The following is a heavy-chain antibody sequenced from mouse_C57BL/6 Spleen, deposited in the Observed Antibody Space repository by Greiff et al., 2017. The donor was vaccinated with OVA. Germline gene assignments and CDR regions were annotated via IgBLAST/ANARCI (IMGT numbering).Heavy chain of an antibody. J-gene: IGHJ4*01. CDR2: INPSNGGT. CDR3: AGDGDYYGSSLYYAMDD. V-gene: IGHV1-53*01. CDR1: GYTFTSYW. Sequence: QVQLQQPGTELVKPGASVKLSCKASGYTFTSYWMHWVKQRPGQGLEWIGNINPSNGGTNYNEKFKSKATLTVDKSSSTAYMQLRSLTSEDSAVYYCAGDGDYYGSSLYYAMDDWGQGTSVTVSS. D-gene: IGHD1-1*01.